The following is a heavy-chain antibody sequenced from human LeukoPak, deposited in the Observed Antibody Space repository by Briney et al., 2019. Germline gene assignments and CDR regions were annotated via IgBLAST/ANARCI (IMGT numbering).Heavy chain of an antibody. CDR2: ISPNGGST. J-gene: IGHJ4*02. D-gene: IGHD2-8*01. CDR1: GYIFTTYG. V-gene: IGHV3-64*04. CDR3: ARRSCTNGVCYYDY. Sequence: PGGSLRLSCSASGYIFTTYGMHWVRQAPGKGLEYVSSISPNGGSTYYSDSVKGRFTISRDNSENTLYLQMNSLRAEDTAVYYCARRSCTNGVCYYDYWGQGTLVTVSS.